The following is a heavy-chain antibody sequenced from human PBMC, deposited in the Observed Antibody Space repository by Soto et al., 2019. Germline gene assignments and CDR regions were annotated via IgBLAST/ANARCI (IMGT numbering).Heavy chain of an antibody. V-gene: IGHV4-39*01. CDR1: GGSISSSSYY. Sequence: QLQLQESGPGLVKPSETLSLTCTVSGGSISSSSYYWGWIRQPPGKGLEWIGSIYYSGSTYYNPSLKSRVTISVDTSKNQFSLKLSSVTAADTAVYYCARQDWIIPGDWFDPWGQGTLVTVSS. CDR2: IYYSGST. CDR3: ARQDWIIPGDWFDP. J-gene: IGHJ5*02. D-gene: IGHD3-3*01.